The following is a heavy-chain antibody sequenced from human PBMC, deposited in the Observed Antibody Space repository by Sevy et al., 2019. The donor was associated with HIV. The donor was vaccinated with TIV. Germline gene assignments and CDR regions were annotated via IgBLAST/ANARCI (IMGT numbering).Heavy chain of an antibody. D-gene: IGHD5-18*01. CDR3: ARENTAMVYFDY. CDR1: GGSFSGYY. Sequence: SETLSLTCVVYGGSFSGYYWSWIRQPPGKGLEWIGEINHSGSTNYNPSLKSRVTISVDTSKNQFSLKLRSVTAADTAMYYSARENTAMVYFDYWGQGTLVTVSS. J-gene: IGHJ4*02. V-gene: IGHV4-34*01. CDR2: INHSGST.